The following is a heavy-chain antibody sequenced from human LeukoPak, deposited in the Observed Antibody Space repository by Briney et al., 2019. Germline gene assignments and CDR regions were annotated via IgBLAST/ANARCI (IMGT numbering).Heavy chain of an antibody. V-gene: IGHV3-21*01. CDR3: AELGITMIGGV. CDR1: GFTFSSYS. Sequence: GGSLRLSCAASGFTFSSYSMNWVRQAPGKGLEWVSSISTSSSYIYYADSVKGRFTTSGDNAKKSLYLEMNSLRAEDTAVYYCAELGITMIGGVWGKGTTVTISS. D-gene: IGHD3-10*02. J-gene: IGHJ6*04. CDR2: ISTSSSYI.